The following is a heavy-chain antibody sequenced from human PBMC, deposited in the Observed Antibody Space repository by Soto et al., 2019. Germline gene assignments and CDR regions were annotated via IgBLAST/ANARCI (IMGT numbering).Heavy chain of an antibody. D-gene: IGHD2-15*01. CDR1: GDYVGGGRCG. V-gene: IGHV4-61*01. J-gene: IGHJ4*02. Sequence: SATLSHRCTVAGDYVGGGRCGWIWIRQPPGMGLEWLGYIFYSGTTNYNPSLKSRVTISLHTSKNQFSMNLTSVTAADTALYYCGKVVVGATGHTDSDSWGPGTPVIV. CDR3: GKVVVGATGHTDSDS. CDR2: IFYSGTT.